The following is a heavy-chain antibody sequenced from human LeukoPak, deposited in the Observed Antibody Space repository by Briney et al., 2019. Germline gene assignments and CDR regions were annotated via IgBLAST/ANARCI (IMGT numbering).Heavy chain of an antibody. CDR2: INPYSGAI. J-gene: IGHJ4*02. V-gene: IGHV1-2*02. CDR3: ARDPKSQLLLDY. D-gene: IGHD2-2*01. CDR1: GFTFTHEY. Sequence: ASVKVSCKSSGFTFTHEYIHWVRQAPGQRLEWMGWINPYSGAINYAQKFQGRVTLTRDTSISTAYMELSRLTSGDTAVYYCARDPKSQLLLDYWGQGTLVTVSS.